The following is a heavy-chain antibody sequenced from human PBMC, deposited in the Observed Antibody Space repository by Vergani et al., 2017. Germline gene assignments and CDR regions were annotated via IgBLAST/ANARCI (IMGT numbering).Heavy chain of an antibody. J-gene: IGHJ6*02. CDR1: GFTVSSNY. CDR3: AKDGYSGYERYYYYGMDV. Sequence: EVQLVESGGGLVQPGGSLRLSCAASGFTVSSNYMSWVRQAPGKGLEWVSVIYSGGSTYYADSVKGRFTISRDNSKNTLYLQMNSLRAEDTAVYYCAKDGYSGYERYYYYGMDVWGQGTTVTVSS. D-gene: IGHD5-12*01. CDR2: IYSGGST. V-gene: IGHV3-53*04.